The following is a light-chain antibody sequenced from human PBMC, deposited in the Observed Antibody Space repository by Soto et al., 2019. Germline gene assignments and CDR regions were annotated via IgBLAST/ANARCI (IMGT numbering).Light chain of an antibody. CDR1: EGISSY. CDR3: LQLKRYPLT. J-gene: IGKJ4*01. CDR2: TAS. V-gene: IGKV1-9*01. Sequence: QLTQSPSSLSASVGDRVAITCRASEGISSYLAWYQEKPGKVPKLLIDTASTLQNGVPSRFSGGGSGTDFTLTISSLQPEDFATYYCLQLKRYPLTFGGGTRVEIK.